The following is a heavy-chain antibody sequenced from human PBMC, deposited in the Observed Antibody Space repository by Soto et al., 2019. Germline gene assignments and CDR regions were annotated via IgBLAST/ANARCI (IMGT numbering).Heavy chain of an antibody. CDR3: ATVGRANYFDN. Sequence: GGSLRLSCAASGFTFSSYALTWVRQAPGKGLEWVSVISGGGINTLYADSVKGRFTISRDNSKNTLYLQMNSLRADDTAVYYCATVGRANYFDNWGQGXLVTVSS. CDR2: ISGGGINT. V-gene: IGHV3-23*01. J-gene: IGHJ4*02. CDR1: GFTFSSYA.